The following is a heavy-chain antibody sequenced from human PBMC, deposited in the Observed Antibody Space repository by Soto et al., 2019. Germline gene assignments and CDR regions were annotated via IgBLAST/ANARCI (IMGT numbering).Heavy chain of an antibody. CDR3: AREHNDSEGYYYYGMDV. V-gene: IGHV1-69*13. CDR2: IIPIFGTA. J-gene: IGHJ6*02. Sequence: SVKVSCKASGGTFSSYAISWVRQAPGQGLEWMGGIIPIFGTANYAQKFQGRVTITADESTSTAYMELSSLRSEDTAVHYCAREHNDSEGYYYYGMDVWGQGTTVTVSS. D-gene: IGHD3-16*01. CDR1: GGTFSSYA.